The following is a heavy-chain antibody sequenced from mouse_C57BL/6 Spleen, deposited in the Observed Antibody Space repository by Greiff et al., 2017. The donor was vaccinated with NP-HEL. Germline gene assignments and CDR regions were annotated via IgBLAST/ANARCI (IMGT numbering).Heavy chain of an antibody. D-gene: IGHD2-10*02. CDR3: AREGYGNPR. CDR2: INPNNGGT. V-gene: IGHV1-26*01. Sequence: LQQSGPELVKPGASVKISCKASGYTFTDYYMNWVKQSHGKSLEWIGDINPNNGGTSYNQKFKGKATLTVDKSSSTAYMELRSLTSEDSAVYYCAREGYGNPRWGQGTSVTVSS. J-gene: IGHJ4*01. CDR1: GYTFTDYY.